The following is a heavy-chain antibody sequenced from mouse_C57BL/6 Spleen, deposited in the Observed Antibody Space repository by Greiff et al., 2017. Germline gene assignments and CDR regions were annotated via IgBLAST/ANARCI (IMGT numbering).Heavy chain of an antibody. V-gene: IGHV1-18*01. CDR1: GYTFTDYN. D-gene: IGHD1-1*01. CDR3: ARAVHYYGSSYVGWYFDV. CDR2: INPNNGGT. Sequence: VQLKESGPELVKPGASVKIPCKASGYTFTDYNMDWVKQSHGKSLEWIGDINPNNGGTIYNQKFKGKATLTVDKSSSTAYMELRSLTSEDTAVYYGARAVHYYGSSYVGWYFDVWGTGTTVTVSS. J-gene: IGHJ1*03.